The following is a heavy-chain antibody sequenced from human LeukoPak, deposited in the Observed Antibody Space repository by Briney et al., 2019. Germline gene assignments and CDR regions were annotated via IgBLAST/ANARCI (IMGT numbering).Heavy chain of an antibody. J-gene: IGHJ4*02. D-gene: IGHD2-2*01. CDR1: GFTFSDYA. CDR3: TKRGCSSTTCYSNC. CDR2: ISSGGDT. Sequence: GGSLRLSCAASGFTFSDYAMSWVRQAPGKGLEWVSAISSGGDTYYAESVRGRFTISRDNSKNTLSLQMSSLRAEDTAVYYCTKRGCSSTTCYSNCWGQGTLLTVSS. V-gene: IGHV3-23*01.